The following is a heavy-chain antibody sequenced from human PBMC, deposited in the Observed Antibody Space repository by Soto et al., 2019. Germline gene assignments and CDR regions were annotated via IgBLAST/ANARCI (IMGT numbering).Heavy chain of an antibody. D-gene: IGHD2-2*01. Sequence: TGGSLRLSCAAPGFTFSSYAMSWVRQAPGKGLEWVSAISGSGGSTYYADSVKGRFTISRDNSKNTLYLQMNSLRAEDTAVYYCAKDLGYCSSTSCSGRNWFDPWGQGTLVTVSS. CDR1: GFTFSSYA. J-gene: IGHJ5*02. V-gene: IGHV3-23*01. CDR3: AKDLGYCSSTSCSGRNWFDP. CDR2: ISGSGGST.